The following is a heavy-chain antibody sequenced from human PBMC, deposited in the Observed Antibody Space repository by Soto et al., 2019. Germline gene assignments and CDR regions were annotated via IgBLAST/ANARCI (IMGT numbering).Heavy chain of an antibody. J-gene: IGHJ4*02. V-gene: IGHV3-15*01. Sequence: GGSLRLSCTASGFTFSVAWMTWVRQAPGKGLEWLGRVKSRTSGGTVDYAAPVKGRFTISRDDSKNTVILQMNSLKMEDTAVYYCCADVAEVGKGEFDYRGQRALVTGSS. CDR1: GFTFSVAW. D-gene: IGHD3-16*01. CDR3: CADVAEVGKGEFDY. CDR2: VKSRTSGGTV.